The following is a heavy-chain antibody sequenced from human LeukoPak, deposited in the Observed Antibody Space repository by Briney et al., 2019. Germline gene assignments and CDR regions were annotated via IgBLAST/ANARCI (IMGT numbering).Heavy chain of an antibody. J-gene: IGHJ3*02. D-gene: IGHD3-16*01. CDR1: GFTFSSYA. CDR3: ARDMIMITSIDAFDI. V-gene: IGHV3-30-3*01. Sequence: GGSLRLSCAASGFTFSSYAMHWVRQAPGKGLEWVAVISYDGSNKYYADSVKGRFTISRDNSKNTLYLQMNSLRAEDTAVYYCARDMIMITSIDAFDIWGQGTMVTVSS. CDR2: ISYDGSNK.